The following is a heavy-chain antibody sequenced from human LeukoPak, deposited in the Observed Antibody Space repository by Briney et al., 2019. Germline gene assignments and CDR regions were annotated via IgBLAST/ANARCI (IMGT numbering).Heavy chain of an antibody. V-gene: IGHV4-39*01. CDR3: ARRRTPGGYYFDY. CDR1: GGSISSSSYY. D-gene: IGHD4-23*01. Sequence: ASETLSLTCTVSGGSISSSSYYWGWIRQPPGKGRGWIGSIYYSGSTYYNPSLKSRVTISVDTSKNQFSLKLSSVTAADTAVYYCARRRTPGGYYFDYWGQGTLVTVSS. CDR2: IYYSGST. J-gene: IGHJ4*02.